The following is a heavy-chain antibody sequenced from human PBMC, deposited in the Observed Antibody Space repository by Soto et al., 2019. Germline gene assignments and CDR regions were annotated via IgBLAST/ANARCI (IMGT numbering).Heavy chain of an antibody. CDR1: GFTFSSYA. D-gene: IGHD3-10*01. V-gene: IGHV3-23*01. CDR3: ARTPMVRGVMPNYFDY. J-gene: IGHJ4*02. CDR2: ISGSGGST. Sequence: GGSLRLSCAASGFTFSSYAMSWVRQAPGKGLEWVSAISGSGGSTYYADSVKGRFTISRDNSKNTLYLQMNSLRAEDTAVYYCARTPMVRGVMPNYFDYWGQGTLVTVSS.